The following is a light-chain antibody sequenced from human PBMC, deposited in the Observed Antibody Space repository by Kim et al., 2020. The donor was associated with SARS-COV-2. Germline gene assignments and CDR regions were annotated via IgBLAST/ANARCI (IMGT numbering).Light chain of an antibody. Sequence: SYELTQPLSVSVALGQTATITCGGNNIGSKSVHWYQQKPGQAPMLVIYRDRNRPSAIPERISGSNSGNTATLTISRAEAGDEADYYCQLWDSSTEVFGGGTQLTVL. CDR2: RDR. CDR3: QLWDSSTEV. CDR1: NIGSKS. J-gene: IGLJ3*02. V-gene: IGLV3-9*01.